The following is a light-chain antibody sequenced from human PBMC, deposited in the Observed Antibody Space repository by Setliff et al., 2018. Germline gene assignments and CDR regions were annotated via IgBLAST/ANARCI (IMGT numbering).Light chain of an antibody. CDR1: SSGVGAYNY. Sequence: QSALAQPASVSGSPGQSITISCTGTSSGVGAYNYVSWYQQHPGKAPKLMIYEVSNRPSGVSNRFSGSKSGNTASLTISGLQAEDEADYYCTSYTSTARVFGTGTKVTVL. J-gene: IGLJ1*01. CDR3: TSYTSTARV. CDR2: EVS. V-gene: IGLV2-14*01.